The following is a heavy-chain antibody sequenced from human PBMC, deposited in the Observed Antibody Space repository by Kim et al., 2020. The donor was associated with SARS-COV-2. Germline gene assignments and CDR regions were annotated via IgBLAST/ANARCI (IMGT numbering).Heavy chain of an antibody. Sequence: KGRVTISRDNSKNTLYLQMNSLGAEDTAVYYCAKRDYDFWSGYYTGGSDYWGQGTLVTVSS. J-gene: IGHJ4*02. CDR3: AKRDYDFWSGYYTGGSDY. D-gene: IGHD3-3*01. V-gene: IGHV3-23*01.